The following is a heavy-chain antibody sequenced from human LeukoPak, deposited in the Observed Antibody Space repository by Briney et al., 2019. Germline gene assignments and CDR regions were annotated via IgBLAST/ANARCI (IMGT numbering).Heavy chain of an antibody. CDR2: INYSGST. CDR1: GGSISSYY. J-gene: IGHJ4*02. Sequence: SETLSLTCTVSGGSISSYYWSWIRQPPGEGLEWIGYINYSGSTNYNPSLKSRVTISVDTSKNQFALKLSSVTAADTAGYYCARQGPTHYFDYWGQGTLVTVSS. CDR3: ARQGPTHYFDY. V-gene: IGHV4-59*08.